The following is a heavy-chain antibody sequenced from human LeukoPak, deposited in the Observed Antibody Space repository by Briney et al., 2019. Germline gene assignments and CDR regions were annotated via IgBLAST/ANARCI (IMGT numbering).Heavy chain of an antibody. CDR2: IYHNGNT. V-gene: IGHV4-30-2*01. CDR1: GGSISSGGYS. J-gene: IGHJ4*02. D-gene: IGHD5-18*01. CDR3: ASGGYSYGFDY. Sequence: SQTVSLTCAVSGGSISSGGYSWSWIRQPPGKGLEWIGYIYHNGNTYYSPSLKSRVTISVDRSKNQLSLKLSSVTAADTAMYYCASGGYSYGFDYWGQGTLVTVSS.